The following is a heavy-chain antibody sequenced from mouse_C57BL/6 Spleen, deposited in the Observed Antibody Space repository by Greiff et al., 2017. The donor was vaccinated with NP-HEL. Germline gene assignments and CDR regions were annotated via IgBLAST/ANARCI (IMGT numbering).Heavy chain of an antibody. Sequence: VQLKESGPELVKPGASVKIPCKASGYTFTDYNMDWVKQSHGKSLEWIGDINPNNGGTIYNQKFKGKATLTVDKSSSTAYMELRSLTSEDTAVYYCARSGYYDYEKGFAYWGQGTLVTVSA. V-gene: IGHV1-18*01. D-gene: IGHD2-4*01. CDR1: GYTFTDYN. CDR2: INPNNGGT. J-gene: IGHJ3*01. CDR3: ARSGYYDYEKGFAY.